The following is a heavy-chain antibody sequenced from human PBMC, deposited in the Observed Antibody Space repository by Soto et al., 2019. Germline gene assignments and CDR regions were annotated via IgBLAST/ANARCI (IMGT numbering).Heavy chain of an antibody. J-gene: IGHJ4*02. D-gene: IGHD1-1*01. CDR3: ARERTGDPTFFDY. V-gene: IGHV4-61*01. CDR1: GVSVSSSNYY. Sequence: LSLPCTVSGVSVSSSNYYWSWIRQPPGKGLEWLGYIYYSGSASYNPSLKSRITVSVDTSKNQFSLKLSSVTAADTAVYYCARERTGDPTFFDYWGQGTLVTVSS. CDR2: IYYSGSA.